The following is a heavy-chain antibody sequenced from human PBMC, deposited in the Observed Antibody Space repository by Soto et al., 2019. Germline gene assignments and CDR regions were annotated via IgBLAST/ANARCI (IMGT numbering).Heavy chain of an antibody. CDR1: GFSFSRYG. V-gene: IGHV3-30*03. J-gene: IGHJ6*02. Sequence: QVQLVESGGGVVQPGRSLRLSCAASGFSFSRYGMHWVRQAPGKGLEWVAVISYDGSKKYDADSVKGRFTISRDNSKNTLYLQMNNLRPEDTAVYYCVRDSISGSYYLYYYGMDVWGLGTTVTVSS. D-gene: IGHD1-26*01. CDR2: ISYDGSKK. CDR3: VRDSISGSYYLYYYGMDV.